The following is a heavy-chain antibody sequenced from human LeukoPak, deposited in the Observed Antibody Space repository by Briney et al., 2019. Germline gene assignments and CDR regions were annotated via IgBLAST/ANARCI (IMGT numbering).Heavy chain of an antibody. Sequence: SQTLSLTCAISGDSVSSNSATWNWIRQSPSRGLEWLGRTYYRSKWYNDYALSVKSRITINPDTSKNQFSLQLNSVTPEDTAEYYCARDLAGFGGYSYGMVDYWGQGTLVTVSS. CDR1: GDSVSSNSAT. V-gene: IGHV6-1*01. D-gene: IGHD5-18*01. CDR3: ARDLAGFGGYSYGMVDY. CDR2: TYYRSKWYN. J-gene: IGHJ4*02.